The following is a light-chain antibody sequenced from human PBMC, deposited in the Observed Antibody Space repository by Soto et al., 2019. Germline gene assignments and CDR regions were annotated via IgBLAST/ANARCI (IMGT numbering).Light chain of an antibody. CDR1: SSDVGGYNY. V-gene: IGLV2-14*01. J-gene: IGLJ1*01. Sequence: QSVRTQPASVSGSPGQSITISCTGTSSDVGGYNYVSWYQQHPGKAPKLMIYEVSNRPSGVSNRFSGSKSGNTASLTISGLQAEDEADYYCSSYTLRSSPYLLGTGTKV. CDR3: SSYTLRSSPYL. CDR2: EVS.